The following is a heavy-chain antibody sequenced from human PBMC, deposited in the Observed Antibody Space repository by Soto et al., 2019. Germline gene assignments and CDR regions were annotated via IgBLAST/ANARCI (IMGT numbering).Heavy chain of an antibody. V-gene: IGHV4-30-4*01. CDR1: GGSISSGDYY. D-gene: IGHD4-17*01. CDR2: IYYSGST. CDR3: ARVTVTTEGGIPGEFY. Sequence: PSETLSLTCTVSGGSISSGDYYWSWIRQPPGKGLEWIGYIYYSGSTYYNPFLKSRVTISVDTSKNQFSLKLSSVTAADTAVYYCARVTVTTEGGIPGEFYWGQGTLVTVSS. J-gene: IGHJ4*02.